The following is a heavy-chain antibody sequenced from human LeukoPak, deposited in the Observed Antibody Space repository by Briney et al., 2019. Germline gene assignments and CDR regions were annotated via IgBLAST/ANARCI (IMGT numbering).Heavy chain of an antibody. CDR1: GYSISSGYY. CDR2: IYHSGST. J-gene: IGHJ5*02. CDR3: ARGATIPPVGFDP. Sequence: SETLSLTCTVSGYSISSGYYWGWIRQPPGKGLEWIGSIYHSGSTYYNPSLKSRVTISVDTSKNQFSLKLSSVTAADTAVYYCARGATIPPVGFDPWGQGTLVTVSS. D-gene: IGHD2-2*02. V-gene: IGHV4-38-2*02.